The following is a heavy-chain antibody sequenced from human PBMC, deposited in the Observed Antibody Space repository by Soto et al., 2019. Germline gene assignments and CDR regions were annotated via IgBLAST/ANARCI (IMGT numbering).Heavy chain of an antibody. CDR3: ARGPIQCPDYGSGRAYDS. J-gene: IGHJ4*02. D-gene: IGHD3-10*01. V-gene: IGHV4-34*01. CDR1: GGSFSGFY. Sequence: QVQLQQWGAGLLKPSETLSLTCAVYGGSFSGFYWCWIRQPPGQGLECIVEINHSGSTNYNPCLQSRVTISVDTSKNQFSLKLSSVTAADTAGYYCARGPIQCPDYGSGRAYDSLGQGTLVTVSS. CDR2: INHSGST.